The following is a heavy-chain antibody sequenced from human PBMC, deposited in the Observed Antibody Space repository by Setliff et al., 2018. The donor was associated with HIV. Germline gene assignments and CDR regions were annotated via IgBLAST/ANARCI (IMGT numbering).Heavy chain of an antibody. V-gene: IGHV1-46*01. Sequence: ASVKVSCKASGYTSTNYYMHWVRQAPGQGLEWMGIINPSDGRTSYAQKFRGRVTMTRDTSTSTVYMEVSSLRSEDTAVYYCARDGNLYTTSITAGPYYFDFWGQGTLVTVSS. CDR2: INPSDGRT. CDR1: GYTSTNYY. CDR3: ARDGNLYTTSITAGPYYFDF. D-gene: IGHD6-13*01. J-gene: IGHJ4*02.